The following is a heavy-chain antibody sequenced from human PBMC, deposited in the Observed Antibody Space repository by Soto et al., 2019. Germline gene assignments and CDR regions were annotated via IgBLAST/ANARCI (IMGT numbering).Heavy chain of an antibody. Sequence: GSLRLSCAASGFTFSNAWMSWVRQAPGKGLEWVGRIKSKTDGGTTDYAAPVKGRFTISRDDSKNTLYLQMNSLKTEDTAVYYCTTDLPIWPGRYYYYGMGVWGQGTTVTVSS. J-gene: IGHJ6*02. V-gene: IGHV3-15*01. CDR1: GFTFSNAW. D-gene: IGHD2-2*02. CDR2: IKSKTDGGTT. CDR3: TTDLPIWPGRYYYYGMGV.